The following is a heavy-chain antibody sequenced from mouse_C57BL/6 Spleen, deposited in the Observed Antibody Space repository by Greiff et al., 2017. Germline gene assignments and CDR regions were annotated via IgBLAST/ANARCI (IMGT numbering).Heavy chain of an antibody. CDR1: GYTFTSYG. J-gene: IGHJ2*01. V-gene: IGHV1-81*01. CDR3: ARGGGSSFPFDY. Sequence: VQGVESGAELARPGASVKLSCKASGYTFTSYGISWVKQRTGQGLEWIGEIYPRSGNTYYNEKFKGKATLTADKSSSTAYMELRSLTSEDSAVYFCARGGGSSFPFDYWGQGTTLTVSS. CDR2: IYPRSGNT. D-gene: IGHD1-1*01.